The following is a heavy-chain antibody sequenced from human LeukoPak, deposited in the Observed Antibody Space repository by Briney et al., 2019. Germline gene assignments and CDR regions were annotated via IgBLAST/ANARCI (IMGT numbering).Heavy chain of an antibody. CDR2: TYYRSKWYN. V-gene: IGHV6-1*01. J-gene: IGHJ4*02. Sequence: SQTLSLTCAVSGDSVSSNRASWTWLRQSPSRGLEWLGRTYYRSKWYNDYAVPLKSRISINPDTSKNQFSLQLNSVTPEDTAVYYCSRSDGGSDFDYWGQGTLVTVSS. CDR1: GDSVSSNRAS. D-gene: IGHD5-24*01. CDR3: SRSDGGSDFDY.